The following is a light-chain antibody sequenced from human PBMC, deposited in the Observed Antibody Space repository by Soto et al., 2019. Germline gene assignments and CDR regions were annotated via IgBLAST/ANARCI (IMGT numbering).Light chain of an antibody. J-gene: IGKJ1*01. CDR2: GTS. CDR1: QSVSSKY. V-gene: IGKV3-20*01. Sequence: EIVLTQSPGTLSLSPGERATLSSRAIQSVSSKYLAWYQQKPGRAPRVLIYGTSIRASGVPERFSGSGSGTEFTLTISSLQPDDFATYYCQQYNSYSPWTFGQGTKVDIK. CDR3: QQYNSYSPWT.